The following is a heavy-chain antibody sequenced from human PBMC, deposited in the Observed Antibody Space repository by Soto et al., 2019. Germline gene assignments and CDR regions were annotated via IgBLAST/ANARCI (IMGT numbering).Heavy chain of an antibody. CDR3: GRDSVDYYDESNRPYNAFEK. V-gene: IGHV1-46*01. CDR1: GYIFTDHY. D-gene: IGHD3-22*01. J-gene: IGHJ3*02. CDR2: INPRGGGT. Sequence: QVQLVQSGAEVRKPGASVKVSCKTSGYIFTDHYIQWVRQAPGQGLEWMGMINPRGGGTTYTERFHGRVAMTRDTSTSTFYMELSRLTPEHTAVHYSGRDSVDYYDESNRPYNAFEKLGQGTLVTVSS.